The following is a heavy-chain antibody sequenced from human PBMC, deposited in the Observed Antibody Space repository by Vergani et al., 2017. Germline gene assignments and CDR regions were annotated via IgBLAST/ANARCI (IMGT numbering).Heavy chain of an antibody. CDR2: IDHTGRP. D-gene: IGHD4-11*01. CDR3: ARVNTETNGHLFYYYYMDV. J-gene: IGHJ6*03. Sequence: QVQLQQWGGGLLKPSETLSLTCVVNGGSFTSYHWTWIRQSPGEGLDWVGDIDHTGRPDYNPSLKSRLTMSVDKSRNQFSLPLNSVTATDTAIYFCARVNTETNGHLFYYYYMDVWGQGTAVTVS. CDR1: GGSFTSYH. V-gene: IGHV4-34*01.